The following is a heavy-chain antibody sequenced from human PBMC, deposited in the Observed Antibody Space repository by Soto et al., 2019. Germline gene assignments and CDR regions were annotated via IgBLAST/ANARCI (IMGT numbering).Heavy chain of an antibody. J-gene: IGHJ4*02. CDR3: ARGTYSSSSDY. V-gene: IGHV4-59*01. CDR2: IYYSGST. D-gene: IGHD6-6*01. CDR1: GGSISSYY. Sequence: ETLSLTCTVSGGSISSYYWSWIRQPPGKGLEWIGYIYYSGSTNYNPSLKSRVTISVDTSKNQLSLKLSSVTAADTAVYYCARGTYSSSSDYWGQGTLVTVSS.